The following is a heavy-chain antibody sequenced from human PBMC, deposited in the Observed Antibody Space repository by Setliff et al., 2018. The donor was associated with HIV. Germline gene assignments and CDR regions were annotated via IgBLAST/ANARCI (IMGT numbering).Heavy chain of an antibody. D-gene: IGHD6-19*01. J-gene: IGHJ4*02. V-gene: IGHV4-39*01. CDR1: GGSISSSSYY. CDR3: ARHVDGSGRVDY. CDR2: IYYSGTT. Sequence: SETLSLTCTVSGGSISSSSYYWDWIRQPPGKSLEWVGSIYYSGTTYDNPSLKSRVTISVDTPKNQFSLKLTSVTAADTAVYYCARHVDGSGRVDYWGRGTLVTVSS.